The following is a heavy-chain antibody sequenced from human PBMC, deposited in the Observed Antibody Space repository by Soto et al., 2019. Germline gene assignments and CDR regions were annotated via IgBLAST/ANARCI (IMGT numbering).Heavy chain of an antibody. Sequence: PSQTLSLTCAISGDSVSSNSAAWNWIRQSPSRGLEWLGRTYYRSKWYNDYAVSVKSRITINPDTSKNQSSLQLNSVTPEDTAVYYCARDSFTYYDFWSGYSYGMDVWGQGTTVTVSS. J-gene: IGHJ6*02. D-gene: IGHD3-3*01. CDR1: GDSVSSNSAA. CDR2: TYYRSKWYN. CDR3: ARDSFTYYDFWSGYSYGMDV. V-gene: IGHV6-1*01.